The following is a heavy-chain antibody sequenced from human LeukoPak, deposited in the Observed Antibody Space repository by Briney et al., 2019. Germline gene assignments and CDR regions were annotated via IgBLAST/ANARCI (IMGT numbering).Heavy chain of an antibody. Sequence: PGRSLRLSCAGSGSTFSSYGFHWVRQAPGKGLEWVAVISYDGSNKYYADSVKGRFTISRDNSKNTLYLQMNSLRAEDTAVYYCAKRHAAAGKVYYDVDVWGQGTTVTVSS. J-gene: IGHJ6*02. CDR1: GSTFSSYG. V-gene: IGHV3-30*18. CDR2: ISYDGSNK. CDR3: AKRHAAAGKVYYDVDV. D-gene: IGHD6-13*01.